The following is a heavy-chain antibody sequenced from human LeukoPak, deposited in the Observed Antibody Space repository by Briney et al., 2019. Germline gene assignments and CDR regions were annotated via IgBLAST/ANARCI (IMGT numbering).Heavy chain of an antibody. CDR3: ARVPNDY. Sequence: GGSLRLSCAASGFTFSNYAMHWVRQAPGKGLEWVAVISYDGSNKYYADSVKGRFTISRDNSKNTLYLQMNSLRAEDTAVYYCARVPNDYWGQGTLVTVSS. J-gene: IGHJ4*02. CDR2: ISYDGSNK. CDR1: GFTFSNYA. V-gene: IGHV3-30-3*01.